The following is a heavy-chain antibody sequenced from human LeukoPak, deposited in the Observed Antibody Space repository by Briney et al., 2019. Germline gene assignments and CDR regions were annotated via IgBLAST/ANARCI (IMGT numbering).Heavy chain of an antibody. D-gene: IGHD3-16*02. J-gene: IGHJ3*02. V-gene: IGHV1-24*01. CDR1: GYTLTDLS. CDR3: AADSDSRVRLGELSSDLEAFDI. CDR2: FDPEDGET. Sequence: ASVKVSCKVSGYTLTDLSVHWVRQTPGKGLEWMGGFDPEDGETIYAQKFQGRVTMTEDTSTDTAYMELSSLRSEDTAVYYCAADSDSRVRLGELSSDLEAFDIWGQGTLVTVSS.